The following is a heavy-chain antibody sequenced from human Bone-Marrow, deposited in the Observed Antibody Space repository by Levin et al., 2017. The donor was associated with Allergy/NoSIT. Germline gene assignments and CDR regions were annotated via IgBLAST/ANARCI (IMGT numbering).Heavy chain of an antibody. CDR1: GFTFSSYA. Sequence: LSLTCAASGFTFSSYAMSWVRPAPGKGLEWVSAISGSGGSTYYADSVKGRFTISRDNSKNTLYLQMNSLRAEDTAVYYCAKDQGGYSAFDYWGQGTLVTVSS. CDR2: ISGSGGST. J-gene: IGHJ4*02. V-gene: IGHV3-23*01. CDR3: AKDQGGYSAFDY. D-gene: IGHD5-18*01.